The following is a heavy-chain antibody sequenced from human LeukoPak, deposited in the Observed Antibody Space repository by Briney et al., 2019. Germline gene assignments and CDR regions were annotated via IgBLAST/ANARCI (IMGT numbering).Heavy chain of an antibody. Sequence: GGSLRLSCTASGFTSANYAVSWVRQAPGKGLEWVSAITGSGGYIYYADSVKGRFTISRDDSKNTLYLQMNSLRAEDTAVYYCAKENSGKYPDYWGQGTLVTVSS. CDR3: AKENSGKYPDY. CDR1: GFTSANYA. V-gene: IGHV3-23*01. CDR2: ITGSGGYI. J-gene: IGHJ4*02. D-gene: IGHD1-26*01.